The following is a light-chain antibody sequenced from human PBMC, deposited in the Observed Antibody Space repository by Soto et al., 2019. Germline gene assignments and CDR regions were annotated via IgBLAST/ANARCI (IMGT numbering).Light chain of an antibody. V-gene: IGLV2-14*02. CDR2: EGH. J-gene: IGLJ2*01. Sequence: QSALAQPASVSGSPGQSITISCTGASGYVGTYSLVSWYQQHPGKAPKVVIYEGHKRPSGVPDRFSGSTSVNTASLTISGLQTDDEADYYCSSYTSSSTLFGGGTKLTVL. CDR1: SGYVGTYSL. CDR3: SSYTSSSTL.